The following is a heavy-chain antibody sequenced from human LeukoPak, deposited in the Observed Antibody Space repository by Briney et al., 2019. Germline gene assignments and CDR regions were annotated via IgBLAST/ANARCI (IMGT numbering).Heavy chain of an antibody. Sequence: SETLSLTCTVSGYSFSSGYYWGWIRPPPGKGLEWIGNIYPRGNTYYNPSLKSRVTISLDTSKNQFSLKLISVTAADTAVYYCARDKYSTTYSYSDYWGLGTLVTVSS. CDR2: IYPRGNT. D-gene: IGHD2-2*01. J-gene: IGHJ4*02. CDR3: ARDKYSTTYSYSDY. V-gene: IGHV4-38-2*02. CDR1: GYSFSSGYY.